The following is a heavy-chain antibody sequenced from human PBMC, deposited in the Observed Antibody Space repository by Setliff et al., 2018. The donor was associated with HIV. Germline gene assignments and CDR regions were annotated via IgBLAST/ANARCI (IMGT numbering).Heavy chain of an antibody. Sequence: ASVKVSCKASGYTFSAYYMHWVGQAPGQGLEWMGRINPNSGGTKYGQKFQGRVTMTRDTSISTAYMEINRLRSDDTAVYYCARGWATGADSSPLDVWGKGTTVTVSS. J-gene: IGHJ6*04. CDR3: ARGWATGADSSPLDV. D-gene: IGHD6-19*01. V-gene: IGHV1-2*06. CDR1: GYTFSAYY. CDR2: INPNSGGT.